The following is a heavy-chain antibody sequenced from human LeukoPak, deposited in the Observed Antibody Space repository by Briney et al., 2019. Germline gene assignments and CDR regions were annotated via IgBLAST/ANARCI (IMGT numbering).Heavy chain of an antibody. CDR2: ISSSGSTI. D-gene: IGHD6-6*01. J-gene: IGHJ4*02. CDR1: GFTFSSYE. V-gene: IGHV3-48*03. CDR3: GRDRPNDY. Sequence: QSGGSLRLSCAASGFTFSSYEMNWVRQAPGKGLEWVSYISSSGSTIYYADSVKGRFTISRDNPKNSLYLQMNSLRAEDTAVYYCGRDRPNDYWGQGTLVTVSS.